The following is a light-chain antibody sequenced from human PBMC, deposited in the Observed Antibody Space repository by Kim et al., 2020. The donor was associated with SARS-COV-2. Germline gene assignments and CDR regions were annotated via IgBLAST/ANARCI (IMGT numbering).Light chain of an antibody. CDR3: SAWDSSLSAWV. CDR2: RNN. CDR1: SNNVGNQG. Sequence: QAGLTQPPSVSKGLSQTATLTCSGNSNNVGNQGAAWLQQHRGHPPRLLSYRNNNRPSGISERFSASRSGNTASLTITGLQPEDETDYYCSAWDSSLSAWVFGGGTQLTVL. V-gene: IGLV10-54*04. J-gene: IGLJ3*02.